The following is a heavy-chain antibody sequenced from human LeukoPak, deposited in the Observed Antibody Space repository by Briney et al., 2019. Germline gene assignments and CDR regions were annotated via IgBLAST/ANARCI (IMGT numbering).Heavy chain of an antibody. V-gene: IGHV4-39*01. CDR1: GGSISSSSHY. D-gene: IGHD6-13*01. CDR3: ARGLTGLYSSSWYGARWFDP. Sequence: SETLSLTCTVSGGSISSSSHYWGWIRQPPGKGLEWIGSIYYSGSTYYNPSLKSRVTISVDTSKNQFSLKLSSVTAADTAVYYCARGLTGLYSSSWYGARWFDPWGQGTLVTVSS. CDR2: IYYSGST. J-gene: IGHJ5*02.